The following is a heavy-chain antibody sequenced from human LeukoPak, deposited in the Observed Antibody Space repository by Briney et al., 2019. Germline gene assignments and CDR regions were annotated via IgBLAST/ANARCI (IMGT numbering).Heavy chain of an antibody. D-gene: IGHD3-10*01. CDR1: GGSISSGNYY. CDR3: AREAGYYGSGSYSGAFDI. V-gene: IGHV4-39*02. CDR2: IYYSGST. Sequence: SETLSLTCTVSGGSISSGNYYWNWIRQPPGKGLEWIGSIYYSGSTYYNPSLKSRVTKSVDTSKNQFSLKLSSVTAADTAVYYCAREAGYYGSGSYSGAFDIWGQGTMVTVSS. J-gene: IGHJ3*02.